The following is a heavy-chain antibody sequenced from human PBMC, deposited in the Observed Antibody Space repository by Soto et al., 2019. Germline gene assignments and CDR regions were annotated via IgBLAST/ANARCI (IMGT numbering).Heavy chain of an antibody. Sequence: PGGSQRLSCAASGFTFSDHYMDWVRQAPGKGLEWVGRTRNKANSYTTEYAASVKGRFTISRDDSKNSLYLQMNSLKTEDTAVYYCASHAPTICPTGLGYYYYGMDVWGQGTTVTVSS. J-gene: IGHJ6*02. V-gene: IGHV3-72*01. D-gene: IGHD1-1*01. CDR2: TRNKANSYTT. CDR1: GFTFSDHY. CDR3: ASHAPTICPTGLGYYYYGMDV.